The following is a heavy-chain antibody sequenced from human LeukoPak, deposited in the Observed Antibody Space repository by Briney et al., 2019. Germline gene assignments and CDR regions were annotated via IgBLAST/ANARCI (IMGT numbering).Heavy chain of an antibody. CDR2: ISASGSGT. J-gene: IGHJ4*02. CDR3: AKGRDTSGRQNFDF. CDR1: GFTFTSYA. D-gene: IGHD6-19*01. V-gene: IGHV3-23*01. Sequence: GGSLRLSCEASGFTFTSYAMHWVHQAPGKGLEWVSSISASGSGTFYTDSMNGRFTISRDNAKKTFFLQMKNLRPGDTALYYCAKGRDTSGRQNFDFWGQGTLVTVSS.